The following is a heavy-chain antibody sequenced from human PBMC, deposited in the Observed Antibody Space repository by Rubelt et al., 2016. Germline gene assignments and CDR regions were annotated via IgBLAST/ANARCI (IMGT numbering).Heavy chain of an antibody. J-gene: IGHJ4*02. V-gene: IGHV3-48*02. CDR2: IRVNDGVT. D-gene: IGHD1-26*01. CDR1: GYTFSDYS. CDR3: ARDRQWALDY. Sequence: EVQLVESGGDLVRPGGSLRLSCAASGYTFSDYSMNWVRQAPGKGLEWVSYIRVNDGVTYYADSVKGRFAISTDKAKNSLYLRMDSRKDEETAVYYCARDRQWALDYWGQGTLVTVSS.